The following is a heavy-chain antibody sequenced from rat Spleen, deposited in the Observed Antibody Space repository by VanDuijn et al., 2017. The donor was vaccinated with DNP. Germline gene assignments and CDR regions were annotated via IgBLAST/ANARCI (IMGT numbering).Heavy chain of an antibody. CDR2: ISYNGGTS. V-gene: IGHV5-7*01. CDR3: ARHRTIMPYYYAMDA. Sequence: EVLLVESDGGLVQPGRSLKLSCAVSGFTFSDYYMAWVRQAPAKGLEWVATISYNGGTSYYRDSVKGRFTISRDNAQSTLYLQMDSLRSEDTATYYCARHRTIMPYYYAMDAWGQGASVTVSS. CDR1: GFTFSDYY. J-gene: IGHJ4*01. D-gene: IGHD1-12*01.